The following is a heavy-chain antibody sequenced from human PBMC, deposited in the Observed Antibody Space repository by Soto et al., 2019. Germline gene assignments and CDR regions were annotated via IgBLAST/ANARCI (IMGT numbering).Heavy chain of an antibody. CDR3: AKGRGSGYYYVQHPFDY. Sequence: GGSLRLSCAASGFTFSSYAMSWVRQAPGKGLEWVSAISGSGGSTYYADSVKGRFTISRDNSKNTLYLQMNSLRAEDTAVYYCAKGRGSGYYYVQHPFDYWGQGTLVTVSS. D-gene: IGHD3-22*01. J-gene: IGHJ4*02. CDR1: GFTFSSYA. CDR2: ISGSGGST. V-gene: IGHV3-23*01.